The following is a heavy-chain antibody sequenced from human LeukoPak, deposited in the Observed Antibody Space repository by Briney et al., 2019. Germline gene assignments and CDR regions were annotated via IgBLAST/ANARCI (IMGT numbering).Heavy chain of an antibody. J-gene: IGHJ4*02. D-gene: IGHD6-19*01. Sequence: GGSLILSCAASGFTFSSYAMSWVRQAPGKGLEWVSATSGSGGSTYYADSVKGRFTISRDNSKNTLYLQMNSLGAEDAAVYYCAKDRVFTPQYYFDYWGQGTLVTVSS. CDR1: GFTFSSYA. CDR3: AKDRVFTPQYYFDY. V-gene: IGHV3-23*01. CDR2: TSGSGGST.